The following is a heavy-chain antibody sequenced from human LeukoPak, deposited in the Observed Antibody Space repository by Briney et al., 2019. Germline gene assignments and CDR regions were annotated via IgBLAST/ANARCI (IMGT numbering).Heavy chain of an antibody. Sequence: GGSLRLSCAASGFTFSSYGMHWVRQAPGKGLEWVAFIRYDGSNKYYADSVKGRFTISRDNSKNTLYLQMNSLRAEDTAVYYCAKDSWGYCSSTSRFPFQHWGQGTLVTVSS. V-gene: IGHV3-30*02. D-gene: IGHD2-2*01. CDR2: IRYDGSNK. J-gene: IGHJ1*01. CDR1: GFTFSSYG. CDR3: AKDSWGYCSSTSRFPFQH.